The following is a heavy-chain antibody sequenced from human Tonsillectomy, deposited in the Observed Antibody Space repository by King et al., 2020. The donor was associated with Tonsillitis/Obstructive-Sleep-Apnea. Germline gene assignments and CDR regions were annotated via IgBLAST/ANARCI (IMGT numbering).Heavy chain of an antibody. CDR2: INHSGST. Sequence: VQLQQWGAGLLKPSETLSLTCAVYGGSLGGHYWSWLRQPPGKGLEWIGEINHSGSTNYNPSLKSRVTISVDTSKYQFSLKLSSVTAADTAVYYCARGEDEGKNFDYWGQGTLVTVSS. J-gene: IGHJ4*02. CDR1: GGSLGGHY. V-gene: IGHV4-34*01. CDR3: ARGEDEGKNFDY. D-gene: IGHD2-15*01.